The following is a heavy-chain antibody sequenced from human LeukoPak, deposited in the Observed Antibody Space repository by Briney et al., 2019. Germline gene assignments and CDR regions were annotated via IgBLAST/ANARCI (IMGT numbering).Heavy chain of an antibody. V-gene: IGHV1-69*02. CDR3: AKTHSPYCGGDCPFDY. CDR2: IIPILGIA. D-gene: IGHD2-21*02. Sequence: GASVKVSCKASGGTFSSYTISWVGQAPGQGPEWMGRIIPILGIANYAQKFQGRVTITADKSTSTAYMELSSLRSEDTAVYYCAKTHSPYCGGDCPFDYWGQGTLVTVSS. CDR1: GGTFSSYT. J-gene: IGHJ4*02.